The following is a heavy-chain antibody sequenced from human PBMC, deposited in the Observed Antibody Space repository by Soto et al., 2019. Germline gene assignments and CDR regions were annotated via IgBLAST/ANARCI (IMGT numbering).Heavy chain of an antibody. J-gene: IGHJ6*02. CDR2: ISYDGSNK. V-gene: IGHV3-30*18. CDR3: AKDQGGGYYYGMDV. CDR1: GFTFSSYG. D-gene: IGHD1-26*01. Sequence: SLILSCAASGFTFSSYGMHWVRQAPGKGLEWVAVISYDGSNKYYADSVKGRFTISRDNSKNTLYLQMNSLRAEDTAVYYCAKDQGGGYYYGMDVWGQGTTVTVSS.